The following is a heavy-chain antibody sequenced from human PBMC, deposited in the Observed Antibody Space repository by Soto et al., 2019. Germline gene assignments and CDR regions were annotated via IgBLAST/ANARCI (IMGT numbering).Heavy chain of an antibody. J-gene: IGHJ6*02. CDR1: GFTFSSYS. V-gene: IGHV3-21*01. Sequence: GGSLRLSCAASGFTFSSYSMNWVRQAPGKGLEWVSSISSSSSYIYYADSVKGRFTISRDNAKNSLYLQMNSLRAEDTAVYYCARDSIAAAGTTVYYYYYGMDVWGQGTTVTVSS. CDR2: ISSSSSYI. D-gene: IGHD6-13*01. CDR3: ARDSIAAAGTTVYYYYYGMDV.